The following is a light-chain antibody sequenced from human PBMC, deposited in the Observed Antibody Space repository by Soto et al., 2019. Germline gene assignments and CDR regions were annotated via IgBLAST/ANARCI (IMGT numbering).Light chain of an antibody. CDR2: SNR. CDR3: QSYDNSLSVYV. J-gene: IGLJ1*01. V-gene: IGLV1-44*01. Sequence: QSVLTQPPSASGTPGQRVTISCSGSSSNIGSNTVNWYQQLPGTAPKVLMHSNRQRPSGVPDRFSGSKSGTSASLAISGLQSEDEADYYCQSYDNSLSVYVFGTGTKLTVL. CDR1: SSNIGSNT.